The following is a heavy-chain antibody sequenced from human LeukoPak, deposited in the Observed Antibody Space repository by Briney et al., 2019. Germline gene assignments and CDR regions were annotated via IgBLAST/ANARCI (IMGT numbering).Heavy chain of an antibody. CDR1: GDSINSLDL. D-gene: IGHD3-22*01. CDR2: MYLSRTT. Sequence: SETLSLTCTVSGDSINSLDLWSWVRQPPGKRLEWIGEMYLSRTTHSNPSVKSRVTISIDKSKNQFFLNLSSVTAADTAVYYCAGLVGRYSSGLYYYYFDYWGQGTLVTVSS. CDR3: AGLVGRYSSGLYYYYFDY. J-gene: IGHJ4*02. V-gene: IGHV4-4*02.